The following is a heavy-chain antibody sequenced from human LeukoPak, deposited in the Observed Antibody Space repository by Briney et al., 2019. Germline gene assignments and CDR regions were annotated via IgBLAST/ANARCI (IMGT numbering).Heavy chain of an antibody. CDR1: GFPFLNYA. D-gene: IGHD3-16*01. CDR3: ARDVGFAGNSGMDV. V-gene: IGHV3-9*01. J-gene: IGHJ6*02. Sequence: GRSLRLSCEASGFPFLNYAMHWVRQAPGKGLEWVSAINWNSVHMNYADSVKGRFTISRDNAKNSLYLQMNSLRPEDTALYYCARDVGFAGNSGMDVWGQGTTVTVFS. CDR2: INWNSVHM.